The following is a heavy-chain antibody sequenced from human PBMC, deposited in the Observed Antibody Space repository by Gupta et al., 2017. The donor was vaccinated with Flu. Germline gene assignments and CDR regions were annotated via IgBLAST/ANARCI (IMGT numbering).Heavy chain of an antibody. CDR1: GGTFSSYT. V-gene: IGHV1-69*02. Sequence: VQLVQSGAEVKKPGASVKVSCKASGGTFSSYTISGVRQAPGQGLEWMGRIIPILGIANYAQKFQGRVTITADKSTSTAYMERSSLRSEDTAVYYCARVSDGDNWYFDLWGRGTLVTVSS. J-gene: IGHJ2*01. CDR2: IIPILGIA. D-gene: IGHD7-27*01. CDR3: ARVSDGDNWYFDL.